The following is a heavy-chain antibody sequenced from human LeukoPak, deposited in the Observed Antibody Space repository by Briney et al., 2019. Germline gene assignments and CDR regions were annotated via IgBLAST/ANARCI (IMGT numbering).Heavy chain of an antibody. J-gene: IGHJ4*02. CDR2: ISAYNGNT. CDR1: GYTFTSYG. Sequence: GASVKVSCKASGYTFTSYGISWVRQAPGRGLEWMGWISAYNGNTNYAQKLQGRVTMTTDTSTSTAYMELRSLRSDGTAVYYCARDVKTRNLAYCGGDCYVIDYWGQGTLVTVSS. D-gene: IGHD2-21*02. V-gene: IGHV1-18*01. CDR3: ARDVKTRNLAYCGGDCYVIDY.